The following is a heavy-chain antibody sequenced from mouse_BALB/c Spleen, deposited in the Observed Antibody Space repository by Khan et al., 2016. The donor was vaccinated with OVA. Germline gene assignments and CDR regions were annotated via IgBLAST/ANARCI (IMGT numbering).Heavy chain of an antibody. D-gene: IGHD1-1*01. CDR1: GFTFSSYG. CDR3: ARHRFTSPAAWFAY. CDR2: INNGGSYT. Sequence: EVELVESGEDLVKPGGSLKLSCEASGFTFSSYGMSWVRQTPDKRLEWVATINNGGSYTYYPDSVKGRLTISRDNAKNTLYLQMSSLKSEDTAMYYCARHRFTSPAAWFAYWGQGTLVTVSA. J-gene: IGHJ3*01. V-gene: IGHV5-6*01.